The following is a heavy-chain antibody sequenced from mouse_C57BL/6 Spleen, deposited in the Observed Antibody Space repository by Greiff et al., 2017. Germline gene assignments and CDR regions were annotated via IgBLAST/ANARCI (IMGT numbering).Heavy chain of an antibody. CDR2: FYPGSGSI. V-gene: IGHV1-62-2*01. Sequence: VQLQQSGAELVKPGAPVQLSCKASGYTFTEYSIHWVKQRAGQGLEWIGWFYPGSGSIKYNEKFKDKATLTADKSSSTVYMERSRLTSEDSAVYFGARHEGKLTGTWYFDVWGTGTTVTVSS. CDR3: ARHEGKLTGTWYFDV. D-gene: IGHD4-1*01. J-gene: IGHJ1*03. CDR1: GYTFTEYS.